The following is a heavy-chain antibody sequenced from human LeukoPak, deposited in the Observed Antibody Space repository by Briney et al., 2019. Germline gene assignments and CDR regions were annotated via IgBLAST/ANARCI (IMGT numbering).Heavy chain of an antibody. Sequence: GGSLRLSCAASGFTSSSYSMNWVRQAPGKGLEWVSSISSSSSYIYYADSVKGRFTISRDNAKNSLYLQMNSLRAEDTAVYYCVRVQGSGYSPFDYWGQGTLVTVSS. CDR3: VRVQGSGYSPFDY. CDR1: GFTSSSYS. CDR2: ISSSSSYI. V-gene: IGHV3-21*01. J-gene: IGHJ4*02. D-gene: IGHD3-22*01.